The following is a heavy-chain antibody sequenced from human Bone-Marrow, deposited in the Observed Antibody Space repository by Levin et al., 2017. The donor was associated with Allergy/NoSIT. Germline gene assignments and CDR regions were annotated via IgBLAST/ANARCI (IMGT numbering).Heavy chain of an antibody. D-gene: IGHD3-16*02. CDR2: ISLYTGKA. CDR3: ARDRDRSWFDP. V-gene: IGHV1-18*04. CDR1: GYTFSNYG. J-gene: IGHJ5*02. Sequence: GESLKISCKASGYTFSNYGITWVRQAPGQGLEWMGWISLYTGKAKYAQKFQGRVVMTTDTSADTAYMEMTSLRPDDTAVCYCARDRDRSWFDPWGQGTQVIVSS.